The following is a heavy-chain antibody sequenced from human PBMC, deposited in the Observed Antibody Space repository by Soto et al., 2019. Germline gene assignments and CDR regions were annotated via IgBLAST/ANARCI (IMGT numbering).Heavy chain of an antibody. Sequence: ASVNVSCKASGYTFTSYGISWVRQAPGQGLEWMGWISAYNGNTNYAQKLQGRVTMTTDTSTSTAYMELRSLRSDDTAVYYCARDSTKRRGYCSGGSCYGSWFDPWG. CDR3: ARDSTKRRGYCSGGSCYGSWFDP. CDR2: ISAYNGNT. V-gene: IGHV1-18*04. J-gene: IGHJ5*02. D-gene: IGHD2-15*01. CDR1: GYTFTSYG.